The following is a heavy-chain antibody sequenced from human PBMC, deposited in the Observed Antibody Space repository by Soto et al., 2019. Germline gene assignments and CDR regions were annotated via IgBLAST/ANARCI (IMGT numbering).Heavy chain of an antibody. CDR3: ARSVRSGTYPYYYFAMDV. CDR2: IHSNGNTT. D-gene: IGHD3-10*01. V-gene: IGHV3-74*01. Sequence: EVQLVESGGGLVQPGGSLRLSCAASGFTFSAYWMHWVRQAPGKGLVWVSRIHSNGNTTTYADSVKCGFTISRDNAKNTLYQQMNSLRDEDTAVYYCARSVRSGTYPYYYFAMDVWGQVTTVTVSS. J-gene: IGHJ6*02. CDR1: GFTFSAYW.